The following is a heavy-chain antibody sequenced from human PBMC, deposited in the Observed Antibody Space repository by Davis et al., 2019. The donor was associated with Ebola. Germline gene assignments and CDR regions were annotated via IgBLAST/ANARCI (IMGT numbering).Heavy chain of an antibody. D-gene: IGHD5-12*01. J-gene: IGHJ4*02. CDR2: IRSKANSYAT. CDR3: TYSGYGGIDY. V-gene: IGHV3-73*01. CDR1: GFTFTNYW. Sequence: GGSLRLSCAAFGFTFTNYWMHWVRQASGKGLEWVGRIRSKANSYATAYAASVKGRFTISRDDSKNTAYLQMNSLKTEDTAVYYCTYSGYGGIDYWGQGTLVTVSS.